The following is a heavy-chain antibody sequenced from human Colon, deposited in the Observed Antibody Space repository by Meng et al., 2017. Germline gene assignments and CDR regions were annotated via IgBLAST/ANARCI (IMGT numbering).Heavy chain of an antibody. J-gene: IGHJ6*02. Sequence: SLKFSCAVSEFFVCTNYMTWVRQAPGKGLQWGSVIYSGDTTYYAHSVKGRFIITRDTSTNTLYLQVHSLREDDTAVYYCARDISDYGQFEVYYNGMDVWGQGTTVTVSS. CDR3: ARDISDYGQFEVYYNGMDV. V-gene: IGHV3-53*01. D-gene: IGHD4-17*01. CDR1: EFFVCTNY. CDR2: IYSGDTT.